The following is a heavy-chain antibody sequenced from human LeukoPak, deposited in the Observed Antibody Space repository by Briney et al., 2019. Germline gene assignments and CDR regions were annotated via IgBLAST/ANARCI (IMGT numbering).Heavy chain of an antibody. D-gene: IGHD1-26*01. CDR2: IRYDGSNK. Sequence: GGSLRLSCAASGFTFSSYGMHWVRQAPGKGLEWVAFIRYDGSNKYYADSVKGRFTISRDNSKNTLYLQMNSLRAEDTAVYYCAKNAENQWELDFDYWGQGTLVTVSS. J-gene: IGHJ4*02. V-gene: IGHV3-30*02. CDR3: AKNAENQWELDFDY. CDR1: GFTFSSYG.